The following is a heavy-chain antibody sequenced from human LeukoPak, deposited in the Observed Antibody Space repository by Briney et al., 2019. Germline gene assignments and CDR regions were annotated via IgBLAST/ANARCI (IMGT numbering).Heavy chain of an antibody. CDR1: GFTFSSYA. J-gene: IGHJ3*02. V-gene: IGHV3-23*01. D-gene: IGHD6-6*01. CDR2: ISGSGGSA. Sequence: PGGSLRLSCAASGFTFSSYAMSWVRQAPGKGLEWVSAISGSGGSAYYAGSVKGRFTISRDNSKNTLYLQMNSLRAEDTAVYYCAKDWRRAARPGDAFDIWGQGTMVTVPS. CDR3: AKDWRRAARPGDAFDI.